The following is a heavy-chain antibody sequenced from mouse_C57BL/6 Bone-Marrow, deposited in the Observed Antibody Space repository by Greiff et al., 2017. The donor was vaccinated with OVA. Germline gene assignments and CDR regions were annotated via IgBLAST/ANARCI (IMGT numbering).Heavy chain of an antibody. CDR3: ARRRGYYDYGFYAMDY. D-gene: IGHD2-4*01. J-gene: IGHJ4*01. CDR1: GYTFTSYW. CDR2: IHPNSGST. Sequence: QVHVKQPGAELVKPGASVKLSCKASGYTFTSYWMHWVKQRPGQGLEWIGMIHPNSGSTNYNEKFKSKATLTVDKSSSTAYMQLSSLTSEDSAVYYCARRRGYYDYGFYAMDYWGQGTSVTVSS. V-gene: IGHV1-64*01.